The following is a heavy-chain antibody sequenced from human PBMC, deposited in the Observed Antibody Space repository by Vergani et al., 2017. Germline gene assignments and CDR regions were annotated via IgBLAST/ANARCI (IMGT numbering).Heavy chain of an antibody. CDR2: IKQDGSDK. CDR1: GFTFSSYW. V-gene: IGHV3-7*01. Sequence: EVQLVESGGGLVQPGGSLRLSCAASGFTFSSYWMSWVRQAPGKGLEWVANIKQDGSDKFYVDSVKGRFTVSRDNAKNSLYLQLNSLRAEDTAVYYCARDRGVRRSSYYYGMDVWGQGTTVTVSS. CDR3: ARDRGVRRSSYYYGMDV. J-gene: IGHJ6*02. D-gene: IGHD3-10*01.